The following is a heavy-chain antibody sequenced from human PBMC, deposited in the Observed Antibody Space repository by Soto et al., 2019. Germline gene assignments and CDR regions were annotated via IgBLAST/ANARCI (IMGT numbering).Heavy chain of an antibody. J-gene: IGHJ6*02. V-gene: IGHV1-69*01. D-gene: IGHD7-27*01. Sequence: QVQVVQSGVEVRRPGSSVKVSCTASGDTFKNCVISWVRQAPGQGLEGMGGIIPLFGTTDFAQRFQGRLTISTDEATTTAYMELSRLRSEDTATYYGAAELGFGKEAGVGGQGTTVIVSS. CDR3: AAELGFGKEAGV. CDR2: IIPLFGTT. CDR1: GDTFKNCV.